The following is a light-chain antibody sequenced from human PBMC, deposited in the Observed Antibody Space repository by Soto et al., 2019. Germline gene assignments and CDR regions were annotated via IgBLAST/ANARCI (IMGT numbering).Light chain of an antibody. CDR2: EVS. CDR3: SSYAGSNNFVV. J-gene: IGLJ2*01. V-gene: IGLV2-8*01. Sequence: QSVLTQPPSASGSPGQSVTISCTGTSSDVGSYNYVSWYQQHPGKAPKLMIYEVSKRPSGVPDRFSGSKSGNTASLTVSGXQAEDEADYYCSSYAGSNNFVVFGGGTKLTVL. CDR1: SSDVGSYNY.